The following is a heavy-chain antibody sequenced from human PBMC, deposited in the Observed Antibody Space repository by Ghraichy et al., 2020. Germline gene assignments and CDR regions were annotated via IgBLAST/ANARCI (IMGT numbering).Heavy chain of an antibody. Sequence: GESLNISCKGFGYSFTDYWIGWVRQMPGKGLEWMGIINPGDSGPRYGPSFLGQVTISVDQSSSTAYLQWSSLKTSDTAMYYCARHGKYSSSSGFDYWGQGTLVTVSS. CDR2: INPGDSGP. CDR1: GYSFTDYW. CDR3: ARHGKYSSSSGFDY. D-gene: IGHD6-6*01. J-gene: IGHJ4*02. V-gene: IGHV5-51*01.